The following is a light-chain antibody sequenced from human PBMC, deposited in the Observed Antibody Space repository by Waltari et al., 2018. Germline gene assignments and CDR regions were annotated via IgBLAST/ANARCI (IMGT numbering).Light chain of an antibody. Sequence: DVLMSQSPDSVSVCVGDRATINCNSSLCVFYNSYNKNYLSWYQQTPEQPPNLLIYWASTREARVRNRISGSGSGKDSTLTIGRLQDEDVALYFCQQYYGSPFTFGEGTKVEIK. V-gene: IGKV4-1*01. CDR2: WAS. CDR1: LCVFYNSYNKNY. CDR3: QQYYGSPFT. J-gene: IGKJ4*01.